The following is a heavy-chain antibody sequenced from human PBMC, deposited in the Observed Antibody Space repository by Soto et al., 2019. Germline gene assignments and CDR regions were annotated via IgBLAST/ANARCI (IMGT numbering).Heavy chain of an antibody. Sequence: SETLSLTCTVSGGSISSYYWSWIRQPPGKGLEWIGYIYYSGSTNYNPSLKSRVTISVDTSKNQFSLKLSSVTAADTAVYYCARADRLVLVPAAMEVWFDPWGQGTLVTVSS. V-gene: IGHV4-59*01. CDR3: ARADRLVLVPAAMEVWFDP. CDR2: IYYSGST. CDR1: GGSISSYY. J-gene: IGHJ5*02. D-gene: IGHD2-2*01.